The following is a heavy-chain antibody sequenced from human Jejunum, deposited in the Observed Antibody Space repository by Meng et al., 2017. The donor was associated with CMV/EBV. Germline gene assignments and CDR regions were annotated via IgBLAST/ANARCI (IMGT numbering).Heavy chain of an antibody. CDR3: VRETDMTVGPHFDY. D-gene: IGHD3-22*01. CDR1: RGSLSFYY. Sequence: QASLQESGAGLLKPSETLSLTCTVSRGSLSFYYWSWIRKPSGKGLEWIGRIFTTGSTNYHPSLKSRVTMSVDTSKNQISLRLTSVTAADTAIYYCVRETDMTVGPHFDYWGQGALVTVSS. CDR2: IFTTGST. J-gene: IGHJ4*02. V-gene: IGHV4-4*07.